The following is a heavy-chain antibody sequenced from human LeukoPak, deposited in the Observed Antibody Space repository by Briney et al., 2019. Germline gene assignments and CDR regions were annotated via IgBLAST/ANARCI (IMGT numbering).Heavy chain of an antibody. CDR3: ATSVGTSGPELDY. Sequence: ASVKVSCKASGYTFTGYYMHWVRQAPGHGLEWVGWINPNSGGTIYAQKFQGRVTMTRDTSISTAYMELSRMTSDDTAVYYCATSVGTSGPELDYWGQGTLVTVSS. V-gene: IGHV1-2*02. CDR2: INPNSGGT. J-gene: IGHJ4*02. D-gene: IGHD3-3*01. CDR1: GYTFTGYY.